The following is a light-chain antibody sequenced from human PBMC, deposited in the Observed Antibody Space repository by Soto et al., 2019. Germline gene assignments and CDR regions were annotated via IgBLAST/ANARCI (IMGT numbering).Light chain of an antibody. Sequence: QSALTQPASISGSPGQSITISCTGTGSDVGGYNYVSWYQQHSGKAPKLMIYDVRDRHSGVSDRFSGSKSGNTASLTISGLQAEDEADYYCSSYTITTPVVFGGGTKLTVL. J-gene: IGLJ2*01. V-gene: IGLV2-14*01. CDR3: SSYTITTPVV. CDR2: DVR. CDR1: GSDVGGYNY.